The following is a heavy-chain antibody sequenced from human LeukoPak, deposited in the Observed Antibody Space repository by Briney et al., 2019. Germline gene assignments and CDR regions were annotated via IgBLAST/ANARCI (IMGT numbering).Heavy chain of an antibody. J-gene: IGHJ3*02. D-gene: IGHD6-19*01. Sequence: ASVKVSCKASGYTFTSYGISWVRQAPGQGLEWMGGISAYNGNTNYAQKLQGRVTMTTDTSTSTAYVELRSLRSDDTAVYYCARDFQEEWLVRGAFDIWGQGTMVTVSS. V-gene: IGHV1-18*01. CDR2: ISAYNGNT. CDR3: ARDFQEEWLVRGAFDI. CDR1: GYTFTSYG.